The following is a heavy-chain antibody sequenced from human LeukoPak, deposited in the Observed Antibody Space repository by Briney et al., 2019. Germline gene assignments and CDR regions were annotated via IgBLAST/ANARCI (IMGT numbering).Heavy chain of an antibody. V-gene: IGHV3-48*03. J-gene: IGHJ4*02. D-gene: IGHD3-10*01. Sequence: PGGSLRLSCAASGFTFSSYEMNWVRQAPGKGLEWVSYISSSGSTIYYADSVKGRFTISRDNAKNSLYLQMNSLRAEDTAVYYCARDWGREFFGYWGQGTLVTVSS. CDR2: ISSSGSTI. CDR1: GFTFSSYE. CDR3: ARDWGREFFGY.